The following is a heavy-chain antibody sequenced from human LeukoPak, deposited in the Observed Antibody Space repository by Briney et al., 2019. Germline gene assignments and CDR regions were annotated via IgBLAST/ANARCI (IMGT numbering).Heavy chain of an antibody. CDR3: AKRSKEWLPQGYIDY. CDR1: GFTFSNAW. CDR2: ISGSGGIT. Sequence: PGGSLRLSCAASGFTFSNAWMSWVRQAPGKGPEWVSVISGSGGITYYADSVKGRFTISRDNSKNTLYLQMNSLRAEDTAVYYCAKRSKEWLPQGYIDYWGQGTLVTVSS. J-gene: IGHJ4*02. V-gene: IGHV3-23*01. D-gene: IGHD3-3*01.